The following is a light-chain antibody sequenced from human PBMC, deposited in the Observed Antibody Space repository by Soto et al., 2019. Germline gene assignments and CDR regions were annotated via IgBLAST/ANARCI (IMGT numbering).Light chain of an antibody. CDR3: QQYCRPWT. V-gene: IGKV4-1*01. J-gene: IGKJ1*01. Sequence: DIVLTQSPDSLAVSLGERATINCKSSQSVFYSSNNKNYLAWYQQKPGQPPKLLIYWASTRKSGVPYRFSGSGSGTDFTLTISSLQAEDVAVYYCQQYCRPWTFGQGTKVEIK. CDR1: QSVFYSSNNKNY. CDR2: WAS.